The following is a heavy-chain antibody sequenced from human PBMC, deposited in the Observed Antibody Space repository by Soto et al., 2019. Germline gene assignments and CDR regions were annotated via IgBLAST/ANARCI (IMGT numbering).Heavy chain of an antibody. J-gene: IGHJ4*02. CDR2: IWYDGSKE. CDR3: ARDIWPRGCRSPGCATLDL. D-gene: IGHD2-2*01. Sequence: QVQLVESGGGVVQPGRSLRLSCAVSGITFSSYGMHWVRQAPGKGLEWVAIIWYDGSKEYYADSVKGRFTISRDNSRNTLYLQMDSRGADDTALYYCARDIWPRGCRSPGCATLDLWGQGTLVTVSS. CDR1: GITFSSYG. V-gene: IGHV3-33*01.